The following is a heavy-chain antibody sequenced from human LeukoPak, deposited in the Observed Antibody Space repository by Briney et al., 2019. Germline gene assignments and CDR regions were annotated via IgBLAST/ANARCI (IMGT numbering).Heavy chain of an antibody. CDR2: VYYTGST. Sequence: SETLSLTCTVSGGSISTSGYFWGWIRQPPARGLEWIGTVYYTGSTDYNSSLKSRVTISVDTSKNQFSLRLSSVTAADTAVYYCARLRDYYSYYMDVCGKGTTVTVSS. CDR3: ARLRDYYSYYMDV. CDR1: GGSISTSGYF. J-gene: IGHJ6*03. V-gene: IGHV4-39*01.